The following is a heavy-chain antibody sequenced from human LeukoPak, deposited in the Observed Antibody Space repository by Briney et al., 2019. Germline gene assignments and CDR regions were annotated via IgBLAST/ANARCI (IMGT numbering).Heavy chain of an antibody. J-gene: IGHJ4*01. D-gene: IGHD5-12*01. CDR1: GFTFSSYG. Sequence: GGSLRLSCAASGFTFSSYGMHWVRQAPGKGLEWVAFIRYDGSNKYYAGSVKGRFTISRDNSKNTLYLQMISLRAEDTAVYYCAKAGLVFDLKYSGYAYQDYWGHGTLVTVSS. V-gene: IGHV3-30*02. CDR3: AKAGLVFDLKYSGYAYQDY. CDR2: IRYDGSNK.